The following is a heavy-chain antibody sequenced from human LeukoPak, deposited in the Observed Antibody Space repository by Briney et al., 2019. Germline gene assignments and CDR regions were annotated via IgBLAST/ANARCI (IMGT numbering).Heavy chain of an antibody. CDR1: GGSFSGYY. CDR3: ARATGYYYGSGSYYNEY. J-gene: IGHJ4*02. Sequence: PSETLSLTCAVYGGSFSGYYWSWICQPPGKGLEWIGEINHSGSTNYNPSLKSRVTISVDTSKNQFSLKLSSVTAADTAVYYCARATGYYYGSGSYYNEYWGQGTLVTVSS. D-gene: IGHD3-10*01. V-gene: IGHV4-34*01. CDR2: INHSGST.